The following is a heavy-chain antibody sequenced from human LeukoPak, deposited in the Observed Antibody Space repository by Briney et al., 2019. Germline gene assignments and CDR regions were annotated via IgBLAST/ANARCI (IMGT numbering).Heavy chain of an antibody. J-gene: IGHJ4*02. CDR1: GFTFSSYL. CDR3: AKAVGSGYYVFDC. CDR2: IIGSGGST. D-gene: IGHD3-10*02. V-gene: IGHV3-23*01. Sequence: PGGSLRLSCAASGFTFSSYLMSWVRQAPGKGLEHVSGIIGSGGSTYHADSVKGRFTISRDNSKNTLYLQMNNLRADDTAVYYCAKAVGSGYYVFDCWGQGTLVTVSS.